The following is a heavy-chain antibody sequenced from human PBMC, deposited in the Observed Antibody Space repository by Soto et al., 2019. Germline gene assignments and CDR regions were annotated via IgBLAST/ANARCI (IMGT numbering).Heavy chain of an antibody. Sequence: XVSLRLSCAASGFTFSSYSMSWVRQAPGKGLEWVSGFRSGGDDDTTYYADSVRGRFTISRDNSKNTLSLLMNSLRAEDTAIYYCAKKVNSGSGSQFFDYWGQGTLVTVSS. CDR3: AKKVNSGSGSQFFDY. J-gene: IGHJ4*02. D-gene: IGHD3-10*01. V-gene: IGHV3-23*01. CDR2: FRSGGDDDTT. CDR1: GFTFSSYS.